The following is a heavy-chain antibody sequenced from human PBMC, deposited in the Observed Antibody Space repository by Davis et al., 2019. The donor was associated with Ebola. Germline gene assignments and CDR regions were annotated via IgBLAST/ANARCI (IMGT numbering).Heavy chain of an antibody. J-gene: IGHJ4*02. CDR1: GYTFTGYY. D-gene: IGHD6-13*01. CDR3: ARVGSSWYSDY. V-gene: IGHV1-46*01. Sequence: AASVKVSCKASGYTFTGYYMHWVRQAPGQGLEWMGIINPSGGSTSYAQKFQGRVTMTRDTSTSTVYMELSSLRSEDTAVYYCARVGSSWYSDYWGQGTLVTVSS. CDR2: INPSGGST.